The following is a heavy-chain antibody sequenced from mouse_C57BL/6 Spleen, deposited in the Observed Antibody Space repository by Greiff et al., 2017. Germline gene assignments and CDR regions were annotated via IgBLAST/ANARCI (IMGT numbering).Heavy chain of an antibody. Sequence: PGTDPGLIGRIYPGDGDTNSNGKFKGKATLTADKSSNTAYIQLSSLTSEDSAVYFCARQWLLPTCDYWGQGTTLTVSS. CDR2: IYPGDGDT. CDR3: ARQWLLPTCDY. D-gene: IGHD2-3*01. V-gene: IGHV1-82*01. J-gene: IGHJ2*01.